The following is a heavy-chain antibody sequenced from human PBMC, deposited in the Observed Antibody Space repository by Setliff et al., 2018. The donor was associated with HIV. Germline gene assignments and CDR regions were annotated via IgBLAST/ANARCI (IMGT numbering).Heavy chain of an antibody. V-gene: IGHV3-30*01. Sequence: GGSLRLSCVASGFTFSTFAMHWVRQAPGKGPEWVSVITYDGSRTHYADSVMGRFTISRDNSKNTLYLQMNSLRTEDTAVYYCARVFSSSWYGIDCWGQGTLVTVSS. CDR3: ARVFSSSWYGIDC. CDR1: GFTFSTFA. D-gene: IGHD6-13*01. J-gene: IGHJ4*02. CDR2: ITYDGSRT.